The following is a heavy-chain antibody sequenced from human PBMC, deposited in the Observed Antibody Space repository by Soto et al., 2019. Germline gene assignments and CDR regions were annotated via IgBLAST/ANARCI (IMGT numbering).Heavy chain of an antibody. CDR3: ARDPRVGYYDSSGYLDYYYYGMDV. D-gene: IGHD3-22*01. CDR2: IYYSGST. Sequence: QVQLQESGPGLVKPSQTLSLTCTVSGGSISSGGYYWSWIRQHPGKGLEWIVYIYYSGSTYYNPSLKSRVTLSVDTSKNQFYLKLSSVTAADTAVYYCARDPRVGYYDSSGYLDYYYYGMDVWGQGTTVTVSS. CDR1: GGSISSGGYY. V-gene: IGHV4-31*03. J-gene: IGHJ6*02.